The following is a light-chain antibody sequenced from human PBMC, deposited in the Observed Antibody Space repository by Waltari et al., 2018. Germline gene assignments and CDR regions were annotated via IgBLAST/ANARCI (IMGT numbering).Light chain of an antibody. V-gene: IGLV3-1*01. CDR2: QDT. Sequence: SYELTQPTSVSVAPGQTASITDPGDQFGDKYACWHQQKPGHSTVLVIHQDTKRPSGIPERFSGSNPGNTATLTISGTQAIDEADYYCQAWDSSYARVFGGGTKLTVL. CDR1: QFGDKY. J-gene: IGLJ2*01. CDR3: QAWDSSYARV.